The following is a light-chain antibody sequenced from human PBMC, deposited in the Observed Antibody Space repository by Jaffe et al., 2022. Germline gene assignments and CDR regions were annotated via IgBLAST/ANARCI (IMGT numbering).Light chain of an antibody. V-gene: IGKV3-20*01. J-gene: IGKJ3*01. CDR3: QQYAGSPFT. Sequence: EIVLTQSPGILSLSPGERATLSCRASQSVTSNYLAWYQQKPGQAPRLLIHTASSRATGIPDRFSGSGSGTDFTLTISRLEPEDFAVYFCQQYAGSPFTFGPGTKVDIK. CDR2: TAS. CDR1: QSVTSNY.